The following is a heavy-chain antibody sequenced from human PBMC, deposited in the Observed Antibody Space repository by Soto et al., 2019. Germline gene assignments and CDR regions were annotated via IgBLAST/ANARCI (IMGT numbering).Heavy chain of an antibody. D-gene: IGHD6-13*01. J-gene: IGHJ6*03. V-gene: IGHV3-21*01. CDR1: GFTFSSYS. CDR2: ISSSSSYI. Sequence: GGSLRLSCAASGFTFSSYSMNWVRQAPGKGLEWVSSISSSSSYIYYADSVKGRFTISRDNAKNSLYLQMNSLRAEDTAVYYCARSPLDSSSWHYYYYYYMDVWGKGTTVTVSS. CDR3: ARSPLDSSSWHYYYYYYMDV.